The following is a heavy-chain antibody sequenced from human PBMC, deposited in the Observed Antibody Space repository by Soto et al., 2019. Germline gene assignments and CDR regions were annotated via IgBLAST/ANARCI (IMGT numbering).Heavy chain of an antibody. CDR3: GRDGTKTLGDWFGP. CDR1: AAALNSGNYY. V-gene: IGHV4-61*02. J-gene: IGHJ5*02. D-gene: IGHD1-1*01. CDR2: VYGTGRN. Sequence: PSETLSLTCSVAAAALNSGNYYWSWIRESAGKGLEGIGRVYGTGRNGYNPSLKSRVMISVDTPKKQFFLKLRSVAAADTAVYYCGRDGTKTLGDWFGPWGQGISVTVSS.